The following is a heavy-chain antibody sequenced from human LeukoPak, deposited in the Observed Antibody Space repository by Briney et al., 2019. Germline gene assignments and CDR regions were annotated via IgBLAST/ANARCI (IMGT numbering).Heavy chain of an antibody. CDR1: GDSVSSNSAS. D-gene: IGHD3-22*01. CDR3: ARGVVGSPHYLGN. V-gene: IGHV6-1*01. Sequence: SQTLSLTCAISGDSVSSNSASWNWIRQSPSRGLEWLGRTCYRSKWYNNYAVSVKSRITINPDTSKNQFSLQLNSVTPEDTAVYYCARGVVGSPHYLGNWGQGTLVTFSS. CDR2: TCYRSKWYN. J-gene: IGHJ4*02.